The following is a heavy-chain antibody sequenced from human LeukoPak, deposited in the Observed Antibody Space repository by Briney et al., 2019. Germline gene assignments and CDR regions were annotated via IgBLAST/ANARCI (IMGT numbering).Heavy chain of an antibody. V-gene: IGHV3-13*01. CDR3: AKDGDYGDATRD. D-gene: IGHD4-17*01. Sequence: PGGSLRLSCAASGFTFSRYDMHWVRQVTGKGLEWVSAISTAGDTYYPGSVKGRFTVSRENAKNSLYLQMNSLSAGDTAVYYCAKDGDYGDATRDWGQGTLVTVSS. J-gene: IGHJ4*02. CDR1: GFTFSRYD. CDR2: ISTAGDT.